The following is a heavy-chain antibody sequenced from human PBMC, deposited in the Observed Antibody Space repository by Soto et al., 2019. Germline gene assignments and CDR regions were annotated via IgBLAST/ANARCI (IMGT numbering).Heavy chain of an antibody. CDR1: GFTFNIYA. Sequence: GGSLRLSCAASGFTFNIYALHWVRQAPGKGLEWVAVISFDGAKKYYSDSVKGRFTISRDNLKNTLYLQMNNLRVEDAALYFCAREDDYGYRYINYGLDVWGQGTTVTVSS. D-gene: IGHD4-17*01. J-gene: IGHJ6*02. CDR2: ISFDGAKK. CDR3: AREDDYGYRYINYGLDV. V-gene: IGHV3-30-3*01.